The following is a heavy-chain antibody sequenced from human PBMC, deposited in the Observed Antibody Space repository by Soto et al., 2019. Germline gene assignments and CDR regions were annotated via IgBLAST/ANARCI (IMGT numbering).Heavy chain of an antibody. J-gene: IGHJ4*02. Sequence: ASVKVSCKTSGYTFTAYGLAWLRQAPGQRPEWMGWVSTNNADTNHAQKFQGRVTMTTDRSTTTTYMELRSLRSDDTAVYYCARELNTDSSAYYSFAYWGQGTLVTVSS. CDR3: ARELNTDSSAYYSFAY. CDR1: GYTFTAYG. V-gene: IGHV1-18*01. CDR2: VSTNNADT. D-gene: IGHD3-22*01.